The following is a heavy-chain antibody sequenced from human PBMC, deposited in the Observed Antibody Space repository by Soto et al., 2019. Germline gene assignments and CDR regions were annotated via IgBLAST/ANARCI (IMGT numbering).Heavy chain of an antibody. D-gene: IGHD3-22*01. J-gene: IGHJ4*02. CDR3: TRGPPGYYDSSGF. CDR2: IYYSGCT. V-gene: IGHV4-30-4*01. CDR1: GGSISSGDYY. Sequence: QVQLQESGPGLVKPSQTLSLTCTVSGGSISSGDYYWSWIRQPPGKGLEWIGYIYYSGCTYYNPSRQSRVTISAHTSKNQSSLKLTSVTGADTAVYYCTRGPPGYYDSSGFCGQVTLVTVSA.